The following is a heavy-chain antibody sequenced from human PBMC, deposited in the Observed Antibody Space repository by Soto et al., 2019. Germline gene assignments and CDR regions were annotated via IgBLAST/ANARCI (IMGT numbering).Heavy chain of an antibody. CDR1: GFTVSSNY. CDR3: ARESLVELSRHGYDY. Sequence: GGSLRLSCAASGFTVSSNYMSWVRQAPGKGLEWVSVIYSGGSTYYADSVKGRFTISRDNSKNTLYLQMNSLRAEDTAVYYCARESLVELSRHGYDYWGQGTLVTVSS. J-gene: IGHJ4*02. V-gene: IGHV3-66*01. CDR2: IYSGGST. D-gene: IGHD3-16*02.